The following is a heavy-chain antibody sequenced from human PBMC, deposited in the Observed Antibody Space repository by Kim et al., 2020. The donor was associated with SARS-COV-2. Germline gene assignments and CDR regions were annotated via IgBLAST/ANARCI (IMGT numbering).Heavy chain of an antibody. CDR2: IYTSGST. CDR1: GGSISSYY. Sequence: SETLSLTCTVSGGSISSYYWSWIRQPAWKGLEWIGRIYTSGSTNYNPSLKSRVTMSVDTSKNQFSLKLSSVTAADTAVYYCARGGSAVTTFGYYYYYGMDVWGQGTTVTVSS. J-gene: IGHJ6*02. D-gene: IGHD4-4*01. CDR3: ARGGSAVTTFGYYYYYGMDV. V-gene: IGHV4-4*07.